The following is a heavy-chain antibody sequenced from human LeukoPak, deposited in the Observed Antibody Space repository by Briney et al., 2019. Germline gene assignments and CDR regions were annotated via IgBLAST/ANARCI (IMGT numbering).Heavy chain of an antibody. V-gene: IGHV1-8*01. CDR2: VSPNSGNA. CDR1: GYSFTSYD. CDR3: ARGRNWFDP. Sequence: ASVKVSCKASGYSFTSYDINWVRQATGQGLEWAGWVSPNSGNAGYEQKFQGRVTMTRNISISTAYMELSSLTSEDTAVYYCARGRNWFDPWGQGTLVTVSS. J-gene: IGHJ5*02.